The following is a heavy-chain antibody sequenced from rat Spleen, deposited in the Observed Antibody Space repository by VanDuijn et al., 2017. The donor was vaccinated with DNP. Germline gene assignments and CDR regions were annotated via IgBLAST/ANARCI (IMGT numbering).Heavy chain of an antibody. CDR2: ISYSGST. CDR3: ARQPSGMDY. CDR1: GYSITSNY. V-gene: IGHV3-1*01. J-gene: IGHJ2*01. Sequence: EVQLQESGPGLVKPSQSLSLTCSVTGYSITSNYWGWIRKFPGSEMEWIGHISYSGSTTYNPSLESRISITRDTSKNQFFLHMNSLSTADTATYYCARQPSGMDYWGQGVMVIVSS. D-gene: IGHD1-4*01.